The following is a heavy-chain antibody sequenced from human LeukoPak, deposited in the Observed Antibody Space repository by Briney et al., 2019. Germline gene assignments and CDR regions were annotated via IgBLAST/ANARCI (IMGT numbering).Heavy chain of an antibody. D-gene: IGHD3/OR15-3a*01. J-gene: IGHJ2*01. CDR1: GYSFPNYW. CDR3: ARRGTWHFDL. Sequence: GESLKTSCRGSGYSFPNYWIGWVRQLPGKGLEYVGVVYPADSDATYSPSFQGQVTFSADKSTDTAYLQWSSLKASDTAMYYCARRGTWHFDLWGRGTLVTVSS. CDR2: VYPADSDA. V-gene: IGHV5-51*01.